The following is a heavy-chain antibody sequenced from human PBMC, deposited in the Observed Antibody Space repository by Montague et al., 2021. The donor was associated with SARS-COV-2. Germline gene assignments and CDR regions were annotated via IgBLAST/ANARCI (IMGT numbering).Heavy chain of an antibody. Sequence: SETLSLTCTVSGGSISPYYWSWIRQSPGKGLECIGYTSYSGSTDYNPSLKSRVTISIDTSKNQFSLKLSSVTAADTAVYYCARWGKYYDSPYYYYAMDVWGQGTTVTVS. CDR2: TSYSGST. CDR3: ARWGKYYDSPYYYYAMDV. CDR1: GGSISPYY. V-gene: IGHV4-59*12. J-gene: IGHJ6*02. D-gene: IGHD3-3*01.